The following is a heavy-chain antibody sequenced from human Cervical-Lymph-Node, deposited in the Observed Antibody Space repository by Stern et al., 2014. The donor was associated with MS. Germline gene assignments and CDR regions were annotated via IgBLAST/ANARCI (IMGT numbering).Heavy chain of an antibody. CDR1: GDTFSSNS. Sequence: QVQLVQSGADVKKPGSSVRVSCKASGDTFSSNSFSWVRQAPGQGLEWVGGIIPTFNTVNYAHKFPGRVTITADESTSTVFLELSSLRSDDTGVYFCARDQGGIEADWGQGTLVTVSS. D-gene: IGHD3-16*01. J-gene: IGHJ4*02. V-gene: IGHV1-69*01. CDR2: IIPTFNTV. CDR3: ARDQGGIEAD.